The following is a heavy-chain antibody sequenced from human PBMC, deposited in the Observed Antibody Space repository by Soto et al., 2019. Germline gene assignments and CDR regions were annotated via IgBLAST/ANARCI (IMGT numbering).Heavy chain of an antibody. V-gene: IGHV4-59*02. Sequence: SETLSLTCSVSGGSVNAYYWSWIRQSPGKGLEWIGYIFSSGSTNYNPSLKSRVTLSVDVSKNQFSLKLTSVTAADTAVYYCAGDNFYGPYGMDVWGQGPTVTVSS. D-gene: IGHD3-10*01. CDR3: AGDNFYGPYGMDV. J-gene: IGHJ6*02. CDR2: IFSSGST. CDR1: GGSVNAYY.